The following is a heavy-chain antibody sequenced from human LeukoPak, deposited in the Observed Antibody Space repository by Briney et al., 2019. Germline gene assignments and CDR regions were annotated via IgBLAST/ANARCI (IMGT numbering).Heavy chain of an antibody. J-gene: IGHJ4*02. CDR1: GFPFSSYA. D-gene: IGHD5-12*01. CDR2: ISYDGSNK. V-gene: IGHV3-30-3*01. Sequence: LGGSLRLSCAASGFPFSSYAMHWVRQAPGKGLEWVAVISYDGSNKYYADSVKGRFTISRDNSKHTLYLQMNSLRAEDTAVYYCAREGIVATIDYWGQGTLVTVSS. CDR3: AREGIVATIDY.